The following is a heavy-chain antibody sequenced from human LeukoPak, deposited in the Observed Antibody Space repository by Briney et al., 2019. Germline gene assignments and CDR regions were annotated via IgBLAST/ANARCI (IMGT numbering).Heavy chain of an antibody. CDR1: GASFSSYY. CDR3: VRQDQGATWFDP. D-gene: IGHD1-26*01. J-gene: IGHJ5*02. V-gene: IGHV4-4*09. CDR2: IYTSGSP. Sequence: SETLSLTCTVSGASFSSYYWTWIRQPPGKELEWIGYIYTSGSPNYSPSLKSRVTISLDTSKNQFSLKLSSVTAADTAVYYCVRQDQGATWFDPWGQGILVTVSS.